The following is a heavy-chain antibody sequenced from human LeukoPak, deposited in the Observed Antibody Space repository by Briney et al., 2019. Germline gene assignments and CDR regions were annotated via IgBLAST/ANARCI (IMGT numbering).Heavy chain of an antibody. Sequence: PSETLSLTSTVSGGSISGSSYYWGWIRQPPGKGLEWIGSIYYSGSTYYNPSLKSRVTISVDTSKNQFSLKLNSVTATDTAVYYCARHDGRWGQGTLVTVSS. CDR1: GGSISGSSYY. CDR3: ARHDGR. J-gene: IGHJ4*02. V-gene: IGHV4-39*01. CDR2: IYYSGST. D-gene: IGHD5-24*01.